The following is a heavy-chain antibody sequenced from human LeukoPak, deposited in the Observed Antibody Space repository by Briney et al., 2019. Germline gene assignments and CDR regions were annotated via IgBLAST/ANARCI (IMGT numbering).Heavy chain of an antibody. Sequence: PSQTLSLTCTVSGGSVSSGSYYWSWIRQPPGKGLEWIGYIYYSGSTNYNPSLKSRVTISVDTSKNQFSLKLSSVTAADTAVYYCARVAGYGDGRYFDYWGQGTLVTVSS. CDR1: GGSVSSGSYY. D-gene: IGHD4-17*01. CDR3: ARVAGYGDGRYFDY. J-gene: IGHJ4*02. CDR2: IYYSGST. V-gene: IGHV4-61*01.